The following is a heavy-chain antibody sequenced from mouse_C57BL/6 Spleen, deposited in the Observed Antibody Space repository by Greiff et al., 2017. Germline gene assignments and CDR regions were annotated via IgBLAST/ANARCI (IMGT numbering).Heavy chain of an antibody. Sequence: EVQGVESGGGLVKPGGSLKLSCAASGFTFSSYAMSWVRQTPEKRLEWVATISDGGSYTYYPDNVKGRFTISRDNAKNNLYLHMSHLKSEDTAMDYCARDAGAGTFAYWGQGTLVTVSA. J-gene: IGHJ3*01. CDR2: ISDGGSYT. CDR3: ARDAGAGTFAY. V-gene: IGHV5-4*01. CDR1: GFTFSSYA. D-gene: IGHD4-1*01.